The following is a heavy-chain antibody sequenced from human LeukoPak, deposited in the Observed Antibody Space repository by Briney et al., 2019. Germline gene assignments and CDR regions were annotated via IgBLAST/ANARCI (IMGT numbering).Heavy chain of an antibody. CDR1: GGSISSHY. Sequence: PSETLSLTCTVSGGSISSHYWTWLRQPAGKGLEWIGRVYSSGITAYNPSLQSRVSMSVDTSKNQFSLNLASVTAADTAVYYCAREYPSGRRRELKNWLDRWGQGILVTVSS. J-gene: IGHJ5*02. D-gene: IGHD3-10*01. CDR3: AREYPSGRRRELKNWLDR. V-gene: IGHV4-4*07. CDR2: VYSSGIT.